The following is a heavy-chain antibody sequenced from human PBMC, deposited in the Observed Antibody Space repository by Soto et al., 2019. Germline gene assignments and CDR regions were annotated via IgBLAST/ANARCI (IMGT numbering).Heavy chain of an antibody. J-gene: IGHJ6*02. D-gene: IGHD6-19*01. V-gene: IGHV3-30*18. CDR1: GFTFSSYG. CDR2: IAYDGSNK. Sequence: QVQLAESGGGVVQPGRSLRLSCAASGFTFSSYGMHWVRQAPGKGLEWVAVIAYDGSNKYYADSVKGRFTISRDNSKNTLYLQMNSLRAEDTAVYYCAKDKGRSLAGGMDVWGQGTTVTVSS. CDR3: AKDKGRSLAGGMDV.